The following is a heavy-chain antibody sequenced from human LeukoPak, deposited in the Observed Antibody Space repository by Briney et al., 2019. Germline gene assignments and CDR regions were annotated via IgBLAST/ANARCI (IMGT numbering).Heavy chain of an antibody. D-gene: IGHD5-18*01. V-gene: IGHV3-21*01. CDR1: GFTFSSYS. CDR2: ISSSSSNI. CDR3: ARWASNSHDY. J-gene: IGHJ4*02. Sequence: AGGSLRLSCAASGFTFSSYSMNWVRQAPGKGLEWVSSISSSSSNIYYADSVKGLFTISRDNAKNSLYLQMNSLRAEDTAVYHCARWASNSHDYWGQGTLVTVSS.